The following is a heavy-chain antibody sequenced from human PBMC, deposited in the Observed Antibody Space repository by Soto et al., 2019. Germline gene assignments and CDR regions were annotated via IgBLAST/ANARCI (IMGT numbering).Heavy chain of an antibody. V-gene: IGHV1-2*04. CDR3: ARSASPGDAFDI. J-gene: IGHJ3*02. CDR2: INPNSGGT. CDR1: GYTFTSYG. D-gene: IGHD2-2*01. Sequence: ASVKVSCKASGYTFTSYGISWVRQAPGQGLEWMGWINPNSGGTNYAQKFQGWVTMTRDTSISTAYMELSRLRSDDTAVYYCARSASPGDAFDIWGQWTMVTVSS.